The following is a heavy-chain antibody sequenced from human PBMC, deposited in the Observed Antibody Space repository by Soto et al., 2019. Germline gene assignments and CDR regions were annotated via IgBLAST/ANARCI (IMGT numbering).Heavy chain of an antibody. Sequence: QVQLVESGGGVVQPGRSLRLSCAASGFTFSTYAMYWVRQAPGKGLEWVASISSEGSKKDFADSVKGRFTISRDSSKNSLYLQMDSLRAEDTAVYYCAKEYTTFLDTFHYWGQGTLVIVSS. CDR1: GFTFSTYA. CDR2: ISSEGSKK. V-gene: IGHV3-30*18. D-gene: IGHD5-18*01. J-gene: IGHJ4*02. CDR3: AKEYTTFLDTFHY.